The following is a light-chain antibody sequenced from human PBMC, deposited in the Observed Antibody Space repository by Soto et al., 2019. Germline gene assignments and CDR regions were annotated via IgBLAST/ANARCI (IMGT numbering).Light chain of an antibody. J-gene: IGLJ1*01. CDR1: SSNIGSNT. Sequence: QSVLTQPPSASGTPGQRVTISCSGSSSNIGSNTVNWYQQPPGTAPKLLIYGNTNRPSEVPDRFSGSKSGTSASLAITGLQAEDEADYYCQSYDSSLSDYVFGTGTKVTVL. V-gene: IGLV1-40*01. CDR2: GNT. CDR3: QSYDSSLSDYV.